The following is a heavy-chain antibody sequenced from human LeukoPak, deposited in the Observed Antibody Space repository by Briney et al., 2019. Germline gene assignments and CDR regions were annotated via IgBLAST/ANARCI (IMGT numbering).Heavy chain of an antibody. D-gene: IGHD3-16*02. Sequence: GASVKVSCKASGYTFTGYYMHWVRQAPGQGLEWMGWINPNSGGTNYAQKFQGRVTMTRDTSISTAYMELSRLRSDDTAVYYCARGGEHDYVWGSYRYRWFDPWGQGTLVTVSS. CDR1: GYTFTGYY. CDR2: INPNSGGT. V-gene: IGHV1-2*02. CDR3: ARGGEHDYVWGSYRYRWFDP. J-gene: IGHJ5*02.